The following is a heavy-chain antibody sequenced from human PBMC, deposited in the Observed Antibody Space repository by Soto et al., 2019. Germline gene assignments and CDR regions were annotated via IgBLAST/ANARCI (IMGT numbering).Heavy chain of an antibody. CDR3: ARVAGQHDDFDI. CDR1: GYTFTSYG. Sequence: GESLKISCKGSGYTFTSYGISWVRQAPGQGLEWMGWISAYNGNTNYAQKLQGRVTMTTDTSTSTAYMELRSLRSDDTAVYYCARVAGQHDDFDIWGQGTMLTVSS. J-gene: IGHJ3*02. D-gene: IGHD6-25*01. V-gene: IGHV1-18*01. CDR2: ISAYNGNT.